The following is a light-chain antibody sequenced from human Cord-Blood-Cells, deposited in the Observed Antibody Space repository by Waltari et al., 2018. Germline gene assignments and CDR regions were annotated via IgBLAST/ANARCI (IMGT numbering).Light chain of an antibody. CDR2: DVS. V-gene: IGLV2-14*01. Sequence: QSALTQPASVSGSPGQSITISCTGTSSDVGGYNYVSWYQQHPAKAPKLMIYDVSNRPAGVSNRSSGSKSGNTASLTSSGLQAEDEADYYCSSYTSSSTWVFGGGTKLTVL. CDR3: SSYTSSSTWV. J-gene: IGLJ3*02. CDR1: SSDVGGYNY.